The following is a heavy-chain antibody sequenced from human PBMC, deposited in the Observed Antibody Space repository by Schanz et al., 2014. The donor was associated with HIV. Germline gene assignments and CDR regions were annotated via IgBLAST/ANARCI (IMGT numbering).Heavy chain of an antibody. CDR3: ARGARYGMDV. CDR2: ISAYNGKT. Sequence: QVQLVQSGPEVKKPGASVRVSCKTSGYTFNDYYIHWVRQAPGQGLEWMGWISAYNGKTNYARKVQGRVTMTTDTSTTTAYMELRSLRSDDTAVYYCARGARYGMDVWGQGTTVTVSS. CDR1: GYTFNDYY. J-gene: IGHJ6*02. V-gene: IGHV1-18*04.